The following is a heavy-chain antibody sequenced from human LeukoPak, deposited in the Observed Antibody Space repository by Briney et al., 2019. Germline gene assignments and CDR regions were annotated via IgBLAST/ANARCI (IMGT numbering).Heavy chain of an antibody. CDR2: ISSSGSTI. J-gene: IGHJ4*02. V-gene: IGHV3-48*03. CDR1: GFTFSSYE. CDR3: AREGKENFDY. Sequence: GGSLRLSCAASGFTFSSYEMNWVRQAPGKGLEWVSYISSSGSTIYYADSVKGRFTISRDNAKNSLYLQMNSLRAEDTAVYYCAREGKENFDYWGQGTLVTVSS.